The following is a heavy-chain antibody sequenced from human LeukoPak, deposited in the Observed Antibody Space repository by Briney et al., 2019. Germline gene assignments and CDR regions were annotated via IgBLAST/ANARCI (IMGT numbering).Heavy chain of an antibody. CDR1: GFTFSSYA. CDR2: ISGSGGST. CDR3: AKDSSSSWSYYYYYYVDV. D-gene: IGHD6-13*01. V-gene: IGHV3-23*01. J-gene: IGHJ6*03. Sequence: GGSLRLSCAASGFTFSSYAMSWVRQAPGKGLEWVSAISGSGGSTYYADSVKGRFTISRDNSKNTLYLQMNSLRAEDTAVYYCAKDSSSSWSYYYYYYVDVWGKGTTVTVSS.